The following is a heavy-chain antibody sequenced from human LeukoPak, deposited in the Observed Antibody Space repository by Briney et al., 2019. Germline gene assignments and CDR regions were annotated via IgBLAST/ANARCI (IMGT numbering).Heavy chain of an antibody. CDR1: GFSLSTSGLG. Sequence: ESGPTLVKPTQTLTLTCTFSGFSLSTSGLGVGWIRQPPGKALEWLALIYWDDDKRYSPSLKSRLTITKDTSKNQVVLTMTNMDPVDTATYYCAHRQEYDSSGYYYGYRGQGTLVTVSS. D-gene: IGHD3-22*01. V-gene: IGHV2-5*02. J-gene: IGHJ4*02. CDR3: AHRQEYDSSGYYYGY. CDR2: IYWDDDK.